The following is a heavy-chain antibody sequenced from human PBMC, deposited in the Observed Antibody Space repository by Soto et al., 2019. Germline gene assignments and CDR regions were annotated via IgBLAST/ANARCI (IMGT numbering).Heavy chain of an antibody. CDR1: GFSFSSYG. D-gene: IGHD1-26*01. Sequence: QGQLVESGGGVVQPGRSLRLSCAASGFSFSSYGMEWVRLAPGKGLEWVAATTYDGGIKHYVDSVKGRFTISRDNSKNTRYLQRTSLRVEETATYYCAGARENPYFYYGLNVWGQGTTVPVSS. CDR3: AGARENPYFYYGLNV. V-gene: IGHV3-30*03. CDR2: TTYDGGIK. J-gene: IGHJ6*02.